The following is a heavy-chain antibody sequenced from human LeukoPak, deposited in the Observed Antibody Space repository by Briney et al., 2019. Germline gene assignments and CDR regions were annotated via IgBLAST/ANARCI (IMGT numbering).Heavy chain of an antibody. CDR2: ISAYNGNT. CDR3: ARDLRAYSSGWYDRFDY. Sequence: VASVKVSCKASGYTFTSYGISWVRQAPGQGLEWMGWISAYNGNTNYAQKLQGRVTMTTDTSTSTAYMELRSLRSDDTAVYYCARDLRAYSSGWYDRFDYWGQGTLVTVSS. CDR1: GYTFTSYG. J-gene: IGHJ4*02. V-gene: IGHV1-18*01. D-gene: IGHD6-19*01.